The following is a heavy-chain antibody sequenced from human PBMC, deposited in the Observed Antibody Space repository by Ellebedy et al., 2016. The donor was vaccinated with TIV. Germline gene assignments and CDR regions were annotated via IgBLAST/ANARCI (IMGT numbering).Heavy chain of an antibody. J-gene: IGHJ5*02. Sequence: AASVKVSCKTSGYTFPSYGVSWVRQAPGQGLEWMGWISGLNGKTKYARTVQGRVTLTTDTAARTVYMELTSLRSDDTAVYYCARDNTVGGTNWFDPWGQGTLVIVSS. CDR1: GYTFPSYG. V-gene: IGHV1-18*01. CDR2: ISGLNGKT. CDR3: ARDNTVGGTNWFDP. D-gene: IGHD6-19*01.